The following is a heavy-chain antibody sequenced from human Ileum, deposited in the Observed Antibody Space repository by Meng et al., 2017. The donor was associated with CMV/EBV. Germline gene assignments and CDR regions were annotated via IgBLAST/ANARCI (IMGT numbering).Heavy chain of an antibody. CDR2: RHKNGND. CDR3: AIYYGGVGGRGY. D-gene: IGHD2-21*01. J-gene: IGHJ4*02. Sequence: QVLLQESGPGHVKPSQTLSRTCSVSGDSISSDNTHGSWIRQPAGKGLEWIGQRHKNGNDNYNASLKSRVTISIDTSKNQFSLTLTSVTAADTAVYYCAIYYGGVGGRGYWAQGTLVTVSS. V-gene: IGHV4-61*02. CDR1: GDSISSDNTH.